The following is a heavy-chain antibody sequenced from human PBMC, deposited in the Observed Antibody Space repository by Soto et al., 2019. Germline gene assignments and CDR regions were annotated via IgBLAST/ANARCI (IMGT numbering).Heavy chain of an antibody. V-gene: IGHV1-18*01. D-gene: IGHD3-3*01. J-gene: IGHJ4*02. Sequence: QVQLVQSGAEVKKPGASVKVSCKTSGYPFTSYGINWVRQAPGQGPEWMGWISAYDDKTIYSQKCQGRVTLTADSSTTTTYMELRGLRFDDTAVYYCARARIIGVTGLLRNWGQGTLVTVTS. CDR1: GYPFTSYG. CDR2: ISAYDDKT. CDR3: ARARIIGVTGLLRN.